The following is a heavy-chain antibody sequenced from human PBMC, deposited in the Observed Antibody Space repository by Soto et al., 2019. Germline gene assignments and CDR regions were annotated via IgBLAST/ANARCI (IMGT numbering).Heavy chain of an antibody. Sequence: GGSLRLSCAASGFNFSSYWMSWVRQAPGKGLEWVANIKQDGSEKFYVDSVKGRFTISRDNAKNSLYLQMNSLRAEDTAVYYCARGEGIVDAFDIWGQGTMVTVSS. CDR1: GFNFSSYW. V-gene: IGHV3-7*01. D-gene: IGHD1-26*01. CDR2: IKQDGSEK. CDR3: ARGEGIVDAFDI. J-gene: IGHJ3*02.